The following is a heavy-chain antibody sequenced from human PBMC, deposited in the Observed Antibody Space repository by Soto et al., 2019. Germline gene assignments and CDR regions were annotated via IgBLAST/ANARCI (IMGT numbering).Heavy chain of an antibody. CDR1: GFSFTNFA. CDR2: IGASGDIT. D-gene: IGHD2-21*02. CDR3: AKDGFTDRGDDYFDY. J-gene: IGHJ4*02. Sequence: GGSLRLSCAASGFSFTNFAMSWVRQAPGKGLEWVAGIGASGDITWYADSVKGRLSISRDNSKNTLYLQLNSLRFEDTAVYYCAKDGFTDRGDDYFDYWGPGTLVTVSS. V-gene: IGHV3-23*01.